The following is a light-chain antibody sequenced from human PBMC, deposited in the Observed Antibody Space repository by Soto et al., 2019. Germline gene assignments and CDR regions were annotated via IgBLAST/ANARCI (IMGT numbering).Light chain of an antibody. CDR2: RTS. CDR1: QDISIN. J-gene: IGKJ5*01. V-gene: IGKV3-15*01. CDR3: QQYHKWPIT. Sequence: EVVLTQSPATLSVSPGERAILSCRASQDISINLAWYQQKPGQAPRLLIYRTSTRATDIPARFSGSGSGTEFTLTISSLQSEDFAVYSCQQYHKWPITFGQGPRLEI.